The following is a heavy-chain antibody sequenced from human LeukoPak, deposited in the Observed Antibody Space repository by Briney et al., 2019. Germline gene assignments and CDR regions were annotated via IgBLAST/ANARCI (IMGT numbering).Heavy chain of an antibody. J-gene: IGHJ4*02. CDR2: VHLNGAT. Sequence: PSETLPLTCAVSGGSITTTHWWSWLRQPPGKGLEWIGEVHLNGATNYNPSLESRFSMSIDKSNNHVSLEVTSVTAADTAMYYCTREGGAFSPFGFWGQGSLVTVSS. D-gene: IGHD1-26*01. CDR1: GGSITTTHW. V-gene: IGHV4-4*02. CDR3: TREGGAFSPFGF.